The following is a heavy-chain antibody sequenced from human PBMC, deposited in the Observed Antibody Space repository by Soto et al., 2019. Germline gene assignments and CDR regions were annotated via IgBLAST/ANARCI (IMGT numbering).Heavy chain of an antibody. Sequence: SETLSLTCTVSGGSISSSSYYWGWIRQPPGKGLEWIGSIYYSGSTYYNPSLKSPVTISGDTSKNQFSRKLSSVTAADTAVYYCARQDCSSTSWYEGVLFYYYMDVWGKGTTVTVSS. V-gene: IGHV4-39*01. J-gene: IGHJ6*03. CDR1: GGSISSSSYY. D-gene: IGHD2-2*01. CDR3: ARQDCSSTSWYEGVLFYYYMDV. CDR2: IYYSGST.